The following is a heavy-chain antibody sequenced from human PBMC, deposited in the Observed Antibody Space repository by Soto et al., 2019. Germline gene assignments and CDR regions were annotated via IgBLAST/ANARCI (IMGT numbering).Heavy chain of an antibody. V-gene: IGHV4-34*01. CDR1: GGSFSGYF. J-gene: IGHJ4*02. D-gene: IGHD5-18*01. Sequence: PSETLSLTCAVYGGSFSGYFWTWIRQPPGKGLEWIGEINHSGSTNCNPSLKSRVTISVDTSKNQFSLKLSSVTAADTAVYYCASASNKRGYSYGLDYWGQGTLVTVSS. CDR3: ASASNKRGYSYGLDY. CDR2: INHSGST.